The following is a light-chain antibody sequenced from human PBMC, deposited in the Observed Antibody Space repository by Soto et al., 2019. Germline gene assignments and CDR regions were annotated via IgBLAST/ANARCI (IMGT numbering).Light chain of an antibody. CDR1: SSDVGSYNS. CDR2: DVT. CDR3: CSYTSSKTYV. Sequence: QSALTQPASVSGSLGQSITISCTGTSSDVGSYNSVSWYQQHPGKVPKLIIYDVTDRPSGISSRFSGSKSGNTASLTISGLQAEDEAHYYCCSYTSSKTYVFGSGTQLTVL. J-gene: IGLJ1*01. V-gene: IGLV2-14*03.